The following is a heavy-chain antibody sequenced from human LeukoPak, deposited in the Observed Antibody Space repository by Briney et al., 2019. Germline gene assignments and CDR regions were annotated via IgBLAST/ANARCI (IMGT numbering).Heavy chain of an antibody. J-gene: IGHJ3*02. CDR1: GYTFTGYY. CDR2: INPNSGGT. D-gene: IGHD3-9*01. CDR3: ARVRRYLHEGDAFDI. Sequence: ASVKVSCKASGYTFTGYYMHWVRQAPGQGLEWMGWINPNSGGTNYAQKFQGRVTMTRDMSISTAYMELSRLRSDDTAVYYCARVRRYLHEGDAFDIWGQGTMVTVSS. V-gene: IGHV1-2*02.